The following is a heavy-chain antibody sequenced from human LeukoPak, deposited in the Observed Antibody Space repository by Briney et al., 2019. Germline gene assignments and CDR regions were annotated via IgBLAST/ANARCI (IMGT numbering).Heavy chain of an antibody. V-gene: IGHV3-30*18. CDR3: VKDWGNWGYGYYFDH. Sequence: GRSLRLSCAASGFTFSTYGMHWARQAPGKGLEWVAVVSYDGSNKYYADSVKGRFTISRDNSKNTLYLQMNSLRAEDTAVYYCVKDWGNWGYGYYFDHWGQGTLVTVSS. D-gene: IGHD7-27*01. CDR2: VSYDGSNK. J-gene: IGHJ4*02. CDR1: GFTFSTYG.